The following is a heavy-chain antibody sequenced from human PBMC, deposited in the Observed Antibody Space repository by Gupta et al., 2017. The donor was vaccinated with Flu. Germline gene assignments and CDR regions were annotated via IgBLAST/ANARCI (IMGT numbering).Heavy chain of an antibody. J-gene: IGHJ6*02. V-gene: IGHV3-48*02. Sequence: EVQLVESGGGLVQPGGSLRLSCAASGFTFSSYSMNWVRQAPGKGLEWVSYISSSSSTIYYADSVKGRFTISRDNAKNSLYLQMNSLRDEDTAVYYCARGESSTVTKSYYYGMDVWGQGTTVTVSS. CDR3: ARGESSTVTKSYYYGMDV. CDR1: GFTFSSYS. D-gene: IGHD4-17*01. CDR2: ISSSSSTI.